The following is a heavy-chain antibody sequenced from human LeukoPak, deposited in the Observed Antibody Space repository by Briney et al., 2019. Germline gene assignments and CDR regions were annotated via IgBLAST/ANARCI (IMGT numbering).Heavy chain of an antibody. J-gene: IGHJ4*02. V-gene: IGHV3-30*02. CDR3: IVLAVAGTFGFDY. CDR2: IRYGSNK. Sequence: GGSLRLSCAASGFTFSSYGMHWVRQAPGKGLEWVAFIRYGSNKYYADSVKGRFTISRDNSKNTLYLQMNSLRAEDTAVYYCIVLAVAGTFGFDYWGQGTLVTVSS. CDR1: GFTFSSYG. D-gene: IGHD6-19*01.